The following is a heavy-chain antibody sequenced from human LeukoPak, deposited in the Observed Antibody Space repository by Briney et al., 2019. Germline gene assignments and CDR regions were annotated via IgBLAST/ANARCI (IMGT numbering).Heavy chain of an antibody. V-gene: IGHV3-73*01. J-gene: IGHJ4*02. CDR1: GFTFSGSA. D-gene: IGHD5-12*01. Sequence: PGGSLRLSCAASGFTFSGSAMHWVRQASGKGLEWVGRIRSKANSYATAYAASVKGRFTISRDDSKNTAYLQMNSLKTEDTAVYYCLSGYDRLGYWGQGTLVTVSS. CDR2: IRSKANSYAT. CDR3: LSGYDRLGY.